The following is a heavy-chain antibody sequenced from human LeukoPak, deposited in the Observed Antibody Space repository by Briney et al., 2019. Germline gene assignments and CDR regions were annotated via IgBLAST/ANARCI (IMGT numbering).Heavy chain of an antibody. Sequence: SETLSLTCTVSGGSITSNTYYWGWIRQPPGKGLEWIGSIFYTGTTYHNPSLKSRVTISVDTSKNQFSLKLSSVTAADTAVYYCARDFPYYYDSSGYSPGPLDYWGQGTLVTVSS. CDR1: GGSITSNTYY. D-gene: IGHD3-22*01. CDR2: IFYTGTT. V-gene: IGHV4-39*07. J-gene: IGHJ4*02. CDR3: ARDFPYYYDSSGYSPGPLDY.